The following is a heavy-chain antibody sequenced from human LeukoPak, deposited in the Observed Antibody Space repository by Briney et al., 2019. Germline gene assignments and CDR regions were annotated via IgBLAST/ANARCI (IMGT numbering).Heavy chain of an antibody. CDR3: ASGNYDILTGYYNDYFDY. V-gene: IGHV4-59*01. Sequence: SETLSLTCTISGGSISNYYWTWIRQPPGKGLEWIGYIYYSGSTNYNPSLKSRVTISVDTSKNQFSLKLSSVTAADTAVYYCASGNYDILTGYYNDYFDYWGQGTLVTVSS. CDR2: IYYSGST. D-gene: IGHD3-9*01. CDR1: GGSISNYY. J-gene: IGHJ4*02.